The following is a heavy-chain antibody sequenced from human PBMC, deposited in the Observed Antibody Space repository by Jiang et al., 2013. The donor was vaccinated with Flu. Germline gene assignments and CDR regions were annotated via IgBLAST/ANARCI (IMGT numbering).Heavy chain of an antibody. CDR1: GYTFTGYY. V-gene: IGHV1-2*04. Sequence: AEVKKPGASVKVSCKASGYTFTGYYMHWVRQAPGQGLEWMGWINPNSGGTNYAQKFQGWVTMTRDTSISTAYMELSRLRSDDTAVYYCARDYRSLRFLEWLPDDPNWFDPWGQGTLVTVSS. CDR3: ARDYRSLRFLEWLPDDPNWFDP. J-gene: IGHJ5*02. D-gene: IGHD3-3*01. CDR2: INPNSGGT.